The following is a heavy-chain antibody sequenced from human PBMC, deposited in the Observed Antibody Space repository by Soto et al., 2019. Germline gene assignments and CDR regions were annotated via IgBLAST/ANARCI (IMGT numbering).Heavy chain of an antibody. CDR3: ARSIYGDYGVRAFDM. J-gene: IGHJ3*02. D-gene: IGHD4-17*01. Sequence: EAQLVESGGGLVQPGGSLRLSCAASGFTFSRYWMHWVHQAPGKGLVWVSRVKSDGSETYYADSVKGRFTISRDNVKNMLYLQMNSLRAEHTAVYYCARSIYGDYGVRAFDMWGEGTMVTVS. V-gene: IGHV3-74*01. CDR1: GFTFSRYW. CDR2: VKSDGSET.